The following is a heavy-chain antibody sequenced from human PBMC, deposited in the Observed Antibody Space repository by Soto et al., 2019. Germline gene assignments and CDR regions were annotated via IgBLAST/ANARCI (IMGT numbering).Heavy chain of an antibody. V-gene: IGHV3-30*18. CDR2: ISYDGSNK. D-gene: IGHD3-10*01. CDR3: AKEFPMAYYYYYGMDV. CDR1: GFTFSSYG. Sequence: QVQLVESGGGVVQPGRSLRLSCAASGFTFSSYGMHWVRQAPGKGLEWVAVISYDGSNKYYEDSVKGRFTISRDNSKNTLYLQMNSLRAEDTAVYYCAKEFPMAYYYYYGMDVWGQGTTVTVSS. J-gene: IGHJ6*02.